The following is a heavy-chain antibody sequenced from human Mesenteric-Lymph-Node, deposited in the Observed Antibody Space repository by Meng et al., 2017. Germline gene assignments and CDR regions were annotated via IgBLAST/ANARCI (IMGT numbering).Heavy chain of an antibody. CDR3: ARVGVVGATKVLFDY. D-gene: IGHD1-26*01. J-gene: IGHJ4*02. Sequence: GASLKISCASSGFTFSYHYMDWVRQAQGKGLEWVGRSRNKGNSYSTEYAASVKGRFTISRDDSKNSLYLKMNSLKIEDTAVYYCARVGVVGATKVLFDYWGQGTPVTVSS. CDR1: GFTFSYHY. CDR2: SRNKGNSYST. V-gene: IGHV3-72*01.